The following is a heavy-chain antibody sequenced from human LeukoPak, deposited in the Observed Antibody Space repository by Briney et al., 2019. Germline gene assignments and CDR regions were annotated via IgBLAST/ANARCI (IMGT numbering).Heavy chain of an antibody. CDR3: ARQGYDILTGYIDAFDI. Sequence: SETLSLTCTASGGSISSYYWCWIRKPPGKGLQLIGYISYSGSTNYNPSLKSRVTISIDTSKNQFSLKLRSVTAADTAIYYCARQGYDILTGYIDAFDIWGQGTMVTVSS. D-gene: IGHD3-9*01. CDR2: ISYSGST. J-gene: IGHJ3*02. CDR1: GGSISSYY. V-gene: IGHV4-59*08.